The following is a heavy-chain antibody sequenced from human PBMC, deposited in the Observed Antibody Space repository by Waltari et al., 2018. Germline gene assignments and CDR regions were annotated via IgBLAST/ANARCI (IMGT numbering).Heavy chain of an antibody. V-gene: IGHV1-69-2*01. Sequence: EVQLVQSGAEVKKPGATVKISCKVSGYTFTDYYMHWVQQAPGKGLEWMGLVDPEDGETIYAEKFQGRVTITTDESTSTAYMELSSLRSEDTAVYYCARLGAAQTYYFDYWGQGTLVTVSS. J-gene: IGHJ4*02. CDR1: GYTFTDYY. D-gene: IGHD1-26*01. CDR2: VDPEDGET. CDR3: ARLGAAQTYYFDY.